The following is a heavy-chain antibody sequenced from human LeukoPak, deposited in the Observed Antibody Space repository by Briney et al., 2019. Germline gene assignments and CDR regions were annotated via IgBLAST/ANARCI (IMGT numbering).Heavy chain of an antibody. CDR1: GFTFSSYA. D-gene: IGHD3-16*01. CDR2: ISGSGGST. V-gene: IGHV3-23*01. CDR3: AKVGITFGGVPYYFDY. Sequence: GSLRLSCAASGFTFSSYAMSWVRQAPGKGLEWVSAISGSGGSTYYADSVKGRFTISRDNSKNTLYLQMNSLRAEDTAVYYCAKVGITFGGVPYYFDYWGQGTLVTVSS. J-gene: IGHJ4*02.